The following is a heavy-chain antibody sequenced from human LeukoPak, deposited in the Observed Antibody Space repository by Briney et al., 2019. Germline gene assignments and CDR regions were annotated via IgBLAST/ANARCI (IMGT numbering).Heavy chain of an antibody. J-gene: IGHJ4*02. CDR2: ISYDGSNK. CDR3: AKDVEVGATWFDY. D-gene: IGHD1-26*01. Sequence: PGGSLRLSCAASGFTFSSYGMHWVRQAPGKGLEWVAVISYDGSNKYYADSVKGRFTISRDNSKNTLYLQMNSLRAEDTAVYYCAKDVEVGATWFDYWGQGTLVTVSS. V-gene: IGHV3-30*18. CDR1: GFTFSSYG.